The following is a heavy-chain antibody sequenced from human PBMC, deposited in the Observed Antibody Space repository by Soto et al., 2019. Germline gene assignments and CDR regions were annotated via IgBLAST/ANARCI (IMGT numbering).Heavy chain of an antibody. CDR3: ARPGRAMDYFDY. CDR2: IWYDGSNK. Sequence: GGSLRLSCAASGFTFSSYGMHWVRQAPGKGLEWVAVIWYDGSNKYYADSVKGRFTISRDNSKNTLYLQMNSLRAEDTAVYYCARPGRAMDYFDYWGQGTLVTVS. J-gene: IGHJ4*02. CDR1: GFTFSSYG. V-gene: IGHV3-33*01.